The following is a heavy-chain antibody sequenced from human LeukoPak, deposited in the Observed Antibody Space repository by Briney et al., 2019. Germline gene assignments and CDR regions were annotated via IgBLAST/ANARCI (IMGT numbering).Heavy chain of an antibody. J-gene: IGHJ4*02. CDR3: ARFKRAGGWSYFDY. CDR2: IYYSGSI. CDR1: GASISSYY. D-gene: IGHD6-19*01. Sequence: SETLSLTCTVSGASISSYYWSWIRQPPGKGLEWLGYIYYSGSINYSPSLKSRVTISVDTSKNQFSLKLSSVTAADTAVYYCARFKRAGGWSYFDYWGQGTLVTVSS. V-gene: IGHV4-59*01.